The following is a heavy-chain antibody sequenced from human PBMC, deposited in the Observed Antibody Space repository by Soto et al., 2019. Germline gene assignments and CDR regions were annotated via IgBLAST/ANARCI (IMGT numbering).Heavy chain of an antibody. Sequence: QVQLVQSGAEVKKPGSSVKVSCKASGGTFSSYTISWVRQAPGQGLEWMGRIIPILGIANYAQKFQGRVTITADKSTSTAYMELSSLRSEDTAVYYCARVKKFYYFDYWGQGTLVTVSS. CDR3: ARVKKFYYFDY. CDR2: IIPILGIA. J-gene: IGHJ4*02. V-gene: IGHV1-69*02. CDR1: GGTFSSYT.